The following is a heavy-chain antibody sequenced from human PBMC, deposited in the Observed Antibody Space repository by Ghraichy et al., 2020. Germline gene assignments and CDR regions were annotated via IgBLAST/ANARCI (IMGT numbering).Heavy chain of an antibody. V-gene: IGHV4-39*06. Sequence: SQTLSLTCNVSGGSIRSSSYYWAWIRQPPGKGLEWIGSIYYSGRTHLTPALQSRVTISLDTSKNQFALTLSSVTAADTAVYYCAKHDYAGVVYFDYWGPGTLVTVSS. CDR2: IYYSGRT. CDR1: GGSIRSSSYY. D-gene: IGHD4-23*01. J-gene: IGHJ4*02. CDR3: AKHDYAGVVYFDY.